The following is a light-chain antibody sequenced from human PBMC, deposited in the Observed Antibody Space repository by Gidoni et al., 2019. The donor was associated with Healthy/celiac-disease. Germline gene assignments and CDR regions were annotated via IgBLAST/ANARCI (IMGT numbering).Light chain of an antibody. CDR2: QDS. J-gene: IGLJ2*01. CDR3: QAWDSSTAHVV. CDR1: KLGDKY. Sequence: SYELTHPPSVSVSPGQTASITCSGDKLGDKYACWYQQKPGQSPVLVIYQDSKRPSGIPERFSGSNSGNTATLTISGTQAMEEADYYCQAWDSSTAHVVFGGGTKLTVL. V-gene: IGLV3-1*01.